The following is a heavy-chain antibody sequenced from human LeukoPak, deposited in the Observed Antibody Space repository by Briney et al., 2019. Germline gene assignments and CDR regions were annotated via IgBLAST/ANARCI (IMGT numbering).Heavy chain of an antibody. CDR2: ISSSSSYI. CDR3: ARDIVVVVAQGYYYYGMDV. D-gene: IGHD2-15*01. Sequence: GGSLRLSCVASGFTFSSYSMNWVRQAPGKGLEWVSSISSSSSYIYYADSVKGRFTISRDNAKNSLYLQMNSLRAEDTAVYYCARDIVVVVAQGYYYYGMDVWGQGTTVTVSS. J-gene: IGHJ6*02. CDR1: GFTFSSYS. V-gene: IGHV3-21*01.